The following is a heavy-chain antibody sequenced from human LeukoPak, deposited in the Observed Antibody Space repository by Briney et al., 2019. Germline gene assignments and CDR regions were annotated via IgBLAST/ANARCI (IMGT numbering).Heavy chain of an antibody. CDR2: ISAYNGNT. J-gene: IGHJ6*02. D-gene: IGHD5-18*01. CDR1: GYTFTSYG. V-gene: IGHV1-18*01. Sequence: ASVKVSCKASGYTFTSYGISWVRQAPGQGLEWMGWISAYNGNTNYAQKLQGRVTMTTDTSTSTAYMELRSLRSDDTAVYYCARVDTAMENYYYYGMDVWGQGTTVTVSS. CDR3: ARVDTAMENYYYYGMDV.